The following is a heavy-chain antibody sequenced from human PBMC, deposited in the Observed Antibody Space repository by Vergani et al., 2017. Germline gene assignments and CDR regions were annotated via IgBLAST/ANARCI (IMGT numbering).Heavy chain of an antibody. Sequence: QVQLQQWGAGLLKPSETLSLTCAVYGGSFSGYYWSWIRQPPGKGLERIGEINHSGSTNYNPSLKSRVTISVDTSKNQFSLKLSSVTAADTAVYYCASATRSLRGPVGGSTTSYYYYGMDVWGQGTTVTVSS. CDR3: ASATRSLRGPVGGSTTSYYYYGMDV. CDR1: GGSFSGYY. J-gene: IGHJ6*02. D-gene: IGHD2-15*01. CDR2: INHSGST. V-gene: IGHV4-34*01.